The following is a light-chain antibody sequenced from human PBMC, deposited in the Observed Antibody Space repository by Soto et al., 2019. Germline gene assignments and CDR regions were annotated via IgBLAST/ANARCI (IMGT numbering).Light chain of an antibody. Sequence: QSALTQPASVSGSPGQSFTISCTGTSRDVGGYNYVSWYQQHPGKDPKLMIYEVSNRPSGVSNRFSGSKSGNTASLTISGLQAEDAADYYCSAYTSSSTLEVFGTGTKLTVL. V-gene: IGLV2-14*01. J-gene: IGLJ1*01. CDR3: SAYTSSSTLEV. CDR2: EVS. CDR1: SRDVGGYNY.